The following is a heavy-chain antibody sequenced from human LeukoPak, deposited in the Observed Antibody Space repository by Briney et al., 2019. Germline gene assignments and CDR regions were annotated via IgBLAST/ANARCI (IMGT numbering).Heavy chain of an antibody. CDR1: GGSISSSSYY. CDR2: IYYSGST. V-gene: IGHV4-39*07. Sequence: SETLSLTCTVSGGSISSSSYYWGWIRQPPGKGLEWIGSIYYSGSTYYNPSLKSRVTISVDTSKNQFSLKLSSVTAADTAVYYCARRTPYYLVFDPWGQGTLVTVSS. CDR3: ARRTPYYLVFDP. J-gene: IGHJ5*02. D-gene: IGHD3-10*01.